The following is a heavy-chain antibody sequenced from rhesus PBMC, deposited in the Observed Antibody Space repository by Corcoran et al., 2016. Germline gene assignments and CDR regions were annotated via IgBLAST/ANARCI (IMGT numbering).Heavy chain of an antibody. CDR3: ATGTRNAFDF. CDR1: GCTFGSYG. Sequence: EVQLVESGGGLVQPGGSLRLSCAASGCTFGSYGMHWARQAPGKGLEWVSAISTGGGSTWYTDSVKGRFTISRENAKNTLYLQMDSLRAEDTAVYYCATGTRNAFDFWGQGLRVTVSS. D-gene: IGHD3-9*01. J-gene: IGHJ3*01. CDR2: ISTGGGST. V-gene: IGHV3-8*01.